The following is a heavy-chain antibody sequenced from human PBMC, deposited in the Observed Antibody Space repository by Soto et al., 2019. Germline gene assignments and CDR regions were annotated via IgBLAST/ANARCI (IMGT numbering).Heavy chain of an antibody. CDR2: ISAYNGNT. D-gene: IGHD3-22*01. V-gene: IGHV1-18*01. CDR1: GYTFTSYG. CDR3: ARDPGTYYDSSGSFDY. Sequence: ASVKVSCKASGYTFTSYGISWVRQAPGQGLEWMGWISAYNGNTNYAQKLQGRVTMTTDTSTSTAYMELRSLRSDDTAVYYCARDPGTYYDSSGSFDYWGQGTPVTVSS. J-gene: IGHJ4*02.